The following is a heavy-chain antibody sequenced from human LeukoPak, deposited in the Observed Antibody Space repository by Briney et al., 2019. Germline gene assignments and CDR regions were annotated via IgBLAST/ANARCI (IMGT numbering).Heavy chain of an antibody. D-gene: IGHD2-21*02. CDR3: ARKLAILAYCGGDCLFGAFDI. Sequence: SVKVSCKASGGTFSSYAISWVRPAPGQGLEWMGGIIPIFGTANYAQKFQGRVTITTDESTSTAYMELSSLRSEDTAVYYCARKLAILAYCGGDCLFGAFDIWGQGTMVTVSS. V-gene: IGHV1-69*05. J-gene: IGHJ3*02. CDR2: IIPIFGTA. CDR1: GGTFSSYA.